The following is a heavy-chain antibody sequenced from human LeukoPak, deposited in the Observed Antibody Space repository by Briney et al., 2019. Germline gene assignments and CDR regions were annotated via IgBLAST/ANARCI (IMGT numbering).Heavy chain of an antibody. D-gene: IGHD6-13*01. CDR2: INPSGGST. V-gene: IGHV1-46*01. CDR1: GYTFTSYY. CDR3: ARDRGIAAAGTGLWYYYYGMDV. J-gene: IGHJ6*02. Sequence: GASVKVSCKASGYTFTSYYMHWVRQAPGQGLEWMGIINPSGGSTSYAQKFQGRVTMTRDTSTSTVYMELSSLRSEDTAVYYCARDRGIAAAGTGLWYYYYGMDVWGQGTTVTVSS.